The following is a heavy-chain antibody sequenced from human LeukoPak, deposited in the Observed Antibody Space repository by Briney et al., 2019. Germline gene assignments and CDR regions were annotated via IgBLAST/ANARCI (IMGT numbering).Heavy chain of an antibody. CDR1: GYSFTSYW. CDR3: ARHPDPDSSPTGGDWFDP. V-gene: IGHV5-51*01. J-gene: IGHJ5*02. CDR2: IYPGDSDT. Sequence: GESLKISCKGSGYSFTSYWIGWVRQMPGKGLEWMGIIYPGDSDTRYSPSFQGQVTISADKSISTAYLQWSSLKASDTAMYYCARHPDPDSSPTGGDWFDPWGQGTLVTVSS. D-gene: IGHD6-13*01.